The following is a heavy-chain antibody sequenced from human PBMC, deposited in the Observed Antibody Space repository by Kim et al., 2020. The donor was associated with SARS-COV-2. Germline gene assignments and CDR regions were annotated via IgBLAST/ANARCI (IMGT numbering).Heavy chain of an antibody. CDR3: AGFESQAGMDV. D-gene: IGHD3-10*01. J-gene: IGHJ6*02. Sequence: TNYNPTLKSRVTISVDKSKNQFSLKLGSVTAADTAVYYCAGFESQAGMDVWGQGTTVTVSS. CDR2: T. V-gene: IGHV4-4*02.